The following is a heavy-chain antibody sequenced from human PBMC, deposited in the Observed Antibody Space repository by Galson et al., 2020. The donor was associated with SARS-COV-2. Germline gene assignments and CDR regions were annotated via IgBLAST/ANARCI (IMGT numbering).Heavy chain of an antibody. CDR1: GGSISSNSYY. CDR3: ARQGSYYSSWYFDY. D-gene: IGHD6-13*01. CDR2: IFYSGST. Sequence: SETLSLTCTVSGGSISSNSYYWGWIRQPPGKGLEWIGSIFYSGSTYYNPSLKSRVTISVDTSKNQFSLKLSSVTAADTAVYSCARQGSYYSSWYFDYWGQGTLVTVSS. V-gene: IGHV4-39*01. J-gene: IGHJ4*02.